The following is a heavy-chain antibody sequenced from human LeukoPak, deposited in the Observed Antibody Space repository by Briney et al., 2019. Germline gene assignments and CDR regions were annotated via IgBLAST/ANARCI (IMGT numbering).Heavy chain of an antibody. D-gene: IGHD6-6*01. CDR1: GYTFTSYY. CDR2: INPSGGST. V-gene: IGHV1-46*01. J-gene: IGHJ4*02. CDR3: ARGVRQLVRGPVVY. Sequence: ASVKASCKASGYTFTSYYMHWVRQAPGQGLEWMGIINPSGGSTSYAQKFQGRVTMTRDMSTSTDYMELSSLRSDDTAVYYCARGVRQLVRGPVVYWGQGTLVTVSS.